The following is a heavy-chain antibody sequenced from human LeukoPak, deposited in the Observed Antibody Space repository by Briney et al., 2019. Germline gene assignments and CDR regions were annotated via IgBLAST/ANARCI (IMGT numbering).Heavy chain of an antibody. CDR3: AREGGSYRALDY. Sequence: SETLSLTCSVSNDSINSYYWSWFRQPAGKGLEWIGRIYTSGSTNYNPSLKSRVTMSVDMSKNQFSLKLSSVTAADTAVYYCAREGGSYRALDYWGQGTLVTVSP. CDR1: NDSINSYY. J-gene: IGHJ4*02. CDR2: IYTSGST. V-gene: IGHV4-4*07. D-gene: IGHD1-26*01.